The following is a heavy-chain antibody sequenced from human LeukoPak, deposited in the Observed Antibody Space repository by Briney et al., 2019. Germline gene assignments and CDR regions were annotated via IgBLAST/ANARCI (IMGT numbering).Heavy chain of an antibody. V-gene: IGHV6-1*01. CDR1: GDSVSSNSAA. D-gene: IGHD5-18*01. CDR3: ARASGTAMVGGFYYYGMDV. Sequence: SQTLSLTCAISGDSVSSNSAAWTWIRQSPSRGLEWLGRTYHRSKWYSDYAVSVRSRITINPDTSKNQFSLQLNSVTPEDTAVYYCARASGTAMVGGFYYYGMDVWGQGTTVTVSS. CDR2: TYHRSKWYS. J-gene: IGHJ6*02.